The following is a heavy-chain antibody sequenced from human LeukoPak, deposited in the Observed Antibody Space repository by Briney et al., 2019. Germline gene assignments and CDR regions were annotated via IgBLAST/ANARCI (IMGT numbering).Heavy chain of an antibody. V-gene: IGHV4-34*01. D-gene: IGHD6-13*01. CDR3: AVRRPAAGIDY. J-gene: IGHJ4*02. CDR2: INHSGST. CDR1: GGSFSGYY. Sequence: SETLSLTCAVYGGSFSGYYWSWIRQPPGKGLEWIGEINHSGSTNYNPSLRSRVTISVDTSKNQFSLKLSSVTAADTAVYYCAVRRPAAGIDYWGQGTLVTVSS.